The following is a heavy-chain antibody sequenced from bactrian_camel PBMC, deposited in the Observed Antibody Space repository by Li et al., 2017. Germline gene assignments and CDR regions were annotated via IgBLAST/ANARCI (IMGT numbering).Heavy chain of an antibody. V-gene: IGHV3S53*01. Sequence: LVESGGGSVQAGGSLRLSCAVSGFPTMDTNMAWFRQAPGKEREGVAAIGSGGRVLYADSVKGRFTLSRDNAKNTLYLQMNNVKPEDTGMYYCAPGSPDEGHQLRCAPSNNWGQGTQVTVS. CDR1: GFPTMDTN. J-gene: IGHJ4*01. CDR2: IGSGGRV. CDR3: APGSPDEGHQLRCAPSNN. D-gene: IGHD2*01.